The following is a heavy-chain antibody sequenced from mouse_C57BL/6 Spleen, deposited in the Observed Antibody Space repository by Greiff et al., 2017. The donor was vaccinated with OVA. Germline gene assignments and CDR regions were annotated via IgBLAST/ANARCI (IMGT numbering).Heavy chain of an antibody. CDR3: AREDDYGSFAY. CDR1: GYTFTDYY. Sequence: VQLQQSGAELVRPGASVKLSCKASGYTFTDYYINWVKQRPGQGLEWIARIYPGSGNTYYNEKFKGKATLTAEKSSSTAYMQLSSLTSEDSAVYFCAREDDYGSFAYWGQGTLVTVSA. V-gene: IGHV1-76*01. D-gene: IGHD1-1*01. J-gene: IGHJ3*01. CDR2: IYPGSGNT.